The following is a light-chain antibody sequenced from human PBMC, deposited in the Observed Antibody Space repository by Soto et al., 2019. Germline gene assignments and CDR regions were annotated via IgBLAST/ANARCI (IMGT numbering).Light chain of an antibody. CDR3: MCYAGGNNWV. Sequence: QLVLTQPPSASGTPGLRVTISCSGSSSNIGSNTVNWYQQLPGTAPKLLIYSNNQRPSGVPDRFSGSKSGTSASLAISGLQSEDEADYYCMCYAGGNNWVFGGGTKLTVL. J-gene: IGLJ3*02. V-gene: IGLV1-44*01. CDR2: SNN. CDR1: SSNIGSNT.